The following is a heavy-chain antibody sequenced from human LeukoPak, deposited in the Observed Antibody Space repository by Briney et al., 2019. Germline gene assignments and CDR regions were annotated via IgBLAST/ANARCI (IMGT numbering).Heavy chain of an antibody. V-gene: IGHV4-34*01. D-gene: IGHD1-26*01. J-gene: IGHJ4*02. CDR2: INHSGST. CDR3: ARWGQGFDY. Sequence: SETLSLTCAVYGGSFSGYYWSWIRQPPGKGLEWIGEINHSGSTNYNPSLKSRVTISVDTPKNQFSLKLSSVTAADTAVYYCARWGQGFDYWGQGTLVTVSS. CDR1: GGSFSGYY.